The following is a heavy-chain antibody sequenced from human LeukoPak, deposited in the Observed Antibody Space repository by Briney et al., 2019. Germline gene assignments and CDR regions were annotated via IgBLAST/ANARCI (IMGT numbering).Heavy chain of an antibody. D-gene: IGHD3-16*01. J-gene: IGHJ6*02. CDR3: ARFGVDYDMDV. V-gene: IGHV4-59*11. CDR1: GGSISGHY. CDR2: IHYSGKA. Sequence: PSETLSLTCTVSGGSISGHYWTWVRQPPGEGQEWIGQIHYSGKADYNPSLRSRITISVDTSKNQVSLKVTSVTAADTAVYYCARFGVDYDMDVWGQGTTVTVS.